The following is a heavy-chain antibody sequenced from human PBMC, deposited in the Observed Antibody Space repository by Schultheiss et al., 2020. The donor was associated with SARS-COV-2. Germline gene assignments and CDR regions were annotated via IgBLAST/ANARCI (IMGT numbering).Heavy chain of an antibody. V-gene: IGHV3-23*01. Sequence: GGSLRLSCAASGFTFSSYAMSWVRQGPGKGLEWVSAISGSGGSTYYADSVKGRFTISRDNAKNSLYLQMNSLRAEDTAVYYCARDDYVWGSYRYAGANWFDPWGQGTLVTVSS. J-gene: IGHJ5*02. CDR1: GFTFSSYA. CDR2: ISGSGGST. D-gene: IGHD3-16*02. CDR3: ARDDYVWGSYRYAGANWFDP.